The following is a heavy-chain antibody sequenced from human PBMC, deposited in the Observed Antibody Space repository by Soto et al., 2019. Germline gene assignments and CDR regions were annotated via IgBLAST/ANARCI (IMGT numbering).Heavy chain of an antibody. CDR3: ARGIAGAGSFDY. CDR1: GGTFSSYA. D-gene: IGHD6-19*01. V-gene: IGHV1-69*12. J-gene: IGHJ4*02. Sequence: QVQLVQSGAEVKKPGSSVKVSCKASGGTFSSYAISWVRQAPGQGLEWMGGIIPIFGTANYAQKFQGRVTSXAXXSTSTAYMELSSLRCEDTAVYYCARGIAGAGSFDYWGQGTLVTVSS. CDR2: IIPIFGTA.